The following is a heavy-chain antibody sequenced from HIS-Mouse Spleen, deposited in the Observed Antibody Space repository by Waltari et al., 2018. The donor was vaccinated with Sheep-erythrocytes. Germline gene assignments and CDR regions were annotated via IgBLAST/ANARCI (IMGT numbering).Heavy chain of an antibody. CDR2: ILYRGST. CDR1: GGSISSSSYY. D-gene: IGHD6-19*01. CDR3: ALSVDLAGAFDI. Sequence: QLQLQESGPGLVKPSETLSLTCTVSGGSISSSSYYWGWIRQPPGKGLECIGSILYRGSTYYNPSLKSRVTISVDTSKNQFSLKLSSVTAADTAVYYCALSVDLAGAFDIWGQGTMVTVSS. V-gene: IGHV4-39*07. J-gene: IGHJ3*02.